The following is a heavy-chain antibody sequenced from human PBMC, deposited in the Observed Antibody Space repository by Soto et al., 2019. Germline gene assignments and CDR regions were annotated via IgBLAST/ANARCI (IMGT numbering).Heavy chain of an antibody. Sequence: GGSLRLSCAASGFTFSSYAMSWVRQAPGKGLEWVSAISGSGGSTYYADSVKGRFTISRDNSKNTLYLQMNSLRAEDTAVYYCAKEGLGDYDFWSGYSYYYGMDVWGQGTTVTVSS. CDR2: ISGSGGST. CDR1: GFTFSSYA. D-gene: IGHD3-3*01. J-gene: IGHJ6*02. V-gene: IGHV3-23*01. CDR3: AKEGLGDYDFWSGYSYYYGMDV.